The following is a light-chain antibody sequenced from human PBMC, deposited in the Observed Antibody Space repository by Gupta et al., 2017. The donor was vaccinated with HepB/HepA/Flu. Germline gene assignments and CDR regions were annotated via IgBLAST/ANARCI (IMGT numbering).Light chain of an antibody. CDR2: GAS. CDR3: QQHNNWPPIT. J-gene: IGKJ5*01. V-gene: IGKV3-15*01. CDR1: HGIGSD. Sequence: EIVMTQSQATLSVSPGERVTLSCRASHGIGSDLVWYQQKPGRAPTLLIYGASTRATGVPARFSGSGSGTDFTLTISGLQSEDLAVYYCQQHNNWPPITFGQGTRLEIK.